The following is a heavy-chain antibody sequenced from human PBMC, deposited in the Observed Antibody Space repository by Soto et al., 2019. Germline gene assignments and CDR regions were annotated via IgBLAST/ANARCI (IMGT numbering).Heavy chain of an antibody. Sequence: QVQLVESGGGVVQPGRSLRLSCAASGFTFSSYGMHWVRQAPGKGLEWVAVIWYDGSNKYYADSVKGRFTISRDNSKNPLYLQMNSLRAEDTAVYYCARVRHRGIAVAGSFDYWGQGTLVTVSS. CDR2: IWYDGSNK. J-gene: IGHJ4*02. CDR1: GFTFSSYG. CDR3: ARVRHRGIAVAGSFDY. D-gene: IGHD6-19*01. V-gene: IGHV3-33*01.